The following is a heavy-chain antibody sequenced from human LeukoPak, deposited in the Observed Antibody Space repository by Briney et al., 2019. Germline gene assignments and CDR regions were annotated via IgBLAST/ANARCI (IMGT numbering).Heavy chain of an antibody. CDR3: ARQGGYIAPLAL. V-gene: IGHV4-59*08. Sequence: SETLSLTCTVSGGSISSYYWSWIRQPPGKGLEWIGYISYSGNTNYNPSLKSRVTISVDASKNQFSLKLSSVTAADTAVYYCARQGGYIAPLALWGQGTLVTVSS. CDR2: ISYSGNT. J-gene: IGHJ4*02. CDR1: GGSISSYY. D-gene: IGHD6-13*01.